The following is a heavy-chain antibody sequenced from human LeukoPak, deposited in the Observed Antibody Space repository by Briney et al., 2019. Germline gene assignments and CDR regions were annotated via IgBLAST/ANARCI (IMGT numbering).Heavy chain of an antibody. V-gene: IGHV1-2*02. D-gene: IGHD3-3*01. J-gene: IGHJ3*01. Sequence: ASVKVSCKAFGYSFTGYHLHWVRQAPRQGLEWMGWVNPKTGGTNYARKFQGRVTMTRDTSINTVNMELSGLTSDDTAVYYCAREFSSKLEWLAYVTGDDAFDVRGQGTMITVS. CDR2: VNPKTGGT. CDR3: AREFSSKLEWLAYVTGDDAFDV. CDR1: GYSFTGYH.